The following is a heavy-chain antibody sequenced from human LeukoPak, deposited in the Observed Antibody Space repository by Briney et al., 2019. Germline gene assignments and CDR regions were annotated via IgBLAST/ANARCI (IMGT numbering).Heavy chain of an antibody. CDR2: ISSSSSYI. J-gene: IGHJ4*02. CDR1: GCTFSSYS. Sequence: PGGSLRLSCAASGCTFSSYSMNWVRQAPGKGLEWVSSISSSSSYIYYADSVKGRFTISGDNSKNTLFLQMNSLRAEDTAVFYCAKDLGLGTYEGLDYWGQGTLVTVSS. D-gene: IGHD1-26*01. V-gene: IGHV3-21*01. CDR3: AKDLGLGTYEGLDY.